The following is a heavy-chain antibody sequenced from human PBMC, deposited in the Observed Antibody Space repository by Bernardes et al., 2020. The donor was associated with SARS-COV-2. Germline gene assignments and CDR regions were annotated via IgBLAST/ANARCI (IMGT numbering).Heavy chain of an antibody. CDR2: IYGGGDAT. Sequence: GGSLRLSCAGSGFNFGGYRMNWVRQPPGKGLEWVSSIYGGGDATFYADSVKGRFTISRDNSKNTVFLQMNNLRVDDTAVYFCAKDKVPDGRWDIDYWGQGTLVTVSS. CDR3: AKDKVPDGRWDIDY. V-gene: IGHV3-23*01. CDR1: GFNFGGYR. J-gene: IGHJ4*02. D-gene: IGHD5-12*01.